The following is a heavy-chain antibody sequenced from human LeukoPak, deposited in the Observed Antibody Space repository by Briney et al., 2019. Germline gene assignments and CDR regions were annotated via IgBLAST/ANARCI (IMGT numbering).Heavy chain of an antibody. CDR1: GGTFSSYA. CDR3: AGSSSSSEAFDI. V-gene: IGHV1-69*05. Sequence: GASVKVSCKASGGTFSSYAISWVRQAPGQGLEWMGGIIPIFGTANYAQKFQGRVTMTRDTSTSTVYMELSSLRSEDTAVYYCAGSSSSSEAFDIWGQGTMVTVSS. CDR2: IIPIFGTA. D-gene: IGHD6-13*01. J-gene: IGHJ3*02.